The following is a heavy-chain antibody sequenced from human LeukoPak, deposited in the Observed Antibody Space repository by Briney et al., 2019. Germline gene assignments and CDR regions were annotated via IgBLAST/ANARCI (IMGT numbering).Heavy chain of an antibody. Sequence: PSETLSLTCTVSGGSVSSGSYYWSCIRHPPGEGLEWIGYIYYSGSNNYNPSLKSRVTIPVDTAKNQFSLKLSAVTAADTAVYYCATDSSSWSYFHYWRQGTKLSVSS. CDR2: IYYSGSN. V-gene: IGHV4-61*01. CDR3: ATDSSSWSYFHY. CDR1: GGSVSSGSYY. D-gene: IGHD6-13*01. J-gene: IGHJ4*02.